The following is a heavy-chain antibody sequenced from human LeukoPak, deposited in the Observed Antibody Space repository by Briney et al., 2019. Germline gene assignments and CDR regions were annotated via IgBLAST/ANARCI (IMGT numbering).Heavy chain of an antibody. D-gene: IGHD6-6*01. V-gene: IGHV3-74*01. CDR1: GFSFSGHW. CDR2: ISPTGSTT. J-gene: IGHJ4*02. Sequence: LRLSCTASGFSFSGHWMHWARQLPGKGLVWVSRISPTGSTTSYADSVKGRFTVSRDNAKNTLYLQVNNLRAEDTAVYYCARGPNSNWSGLDFWGQGTLLTVSS. CDR3: ARGPNSNWSGLDF.